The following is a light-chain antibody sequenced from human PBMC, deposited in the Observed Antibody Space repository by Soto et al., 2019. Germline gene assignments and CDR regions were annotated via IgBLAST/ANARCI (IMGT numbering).Light chain of an antibody. CDR2: KAS. CDR3: QQYNSYSRT. J-gene: IGKJ1*01. V-gene: IGKV1-5*03. CDR1: QIISSW. Sequence: IHMTQSPSTLSASVLYRVTITFLASQIISSWLAWYQQKPGKAPKLLIYKASSLESGVPSRFSGSGSGTEFTLTISSLQPDDFATYYCQQYNSYSRTFGQGTKVDNK.